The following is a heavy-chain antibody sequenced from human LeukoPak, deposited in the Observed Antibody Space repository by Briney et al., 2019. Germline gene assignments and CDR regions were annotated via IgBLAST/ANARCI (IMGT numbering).Heavy chain of an antibody. Sequence: GGSLRLSCAASGFTFSTYWMHWVRQAPGKGLVWVSLINSDGSTTTYGDSVRGGFTISRDNAKNTLNLQMNSVTAEDTAVYYCARAGGYGGVLNFWGQGTLVTVSS. CDR1: GFTFSTYW. CDR3: ARAGGYGGVLNF. D-gene: IGHD3-22*01. J-gene: IGHJ4*02. CDR2: INSDGSTT. V-gene: IGHV3-74*01.